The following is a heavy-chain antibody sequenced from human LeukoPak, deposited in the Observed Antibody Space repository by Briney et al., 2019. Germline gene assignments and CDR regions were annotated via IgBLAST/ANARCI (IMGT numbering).Heavy chain of an antibody. CDR2: INHSGST. CDR3: ARARAPRGHAFDI. CDR1: GGSFSGYY. J-gene: IGHJ3*02. Sequence: SETLSLTCAVYGGSFSGYYWSWIRQPPGKGLEWIGEINHSGSTNYNPSLKSRVTISVDTSKNQFSLKLSSVTAADTAVYYCARARAPRGHAFDIWGQGTMVTVSS. V-gene: IGHV4-34*01.